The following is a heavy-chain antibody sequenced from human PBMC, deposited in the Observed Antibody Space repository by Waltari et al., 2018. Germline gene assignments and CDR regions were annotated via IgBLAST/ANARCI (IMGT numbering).Heavy chain of an antibody. V-gene: IGHV4-34*02. CDR3: ARVFGYYYDYMDV. CDR2: INDSGRT. CDR1: GGSLSGYH. D-gene: IGHD3-3*01. Sequence: QVQLQQWGAGLLKPSETLSLTCDVSGGSLSGYHWTWIRQPPGKGLEWIGEINDSGRTTYDPSRESRVTVSIDTANNQVSLRVRSVAAADTAVYYCARVFGYYYDYMDVWGKGTTVTISS. J-gene: IGHJ6*03.